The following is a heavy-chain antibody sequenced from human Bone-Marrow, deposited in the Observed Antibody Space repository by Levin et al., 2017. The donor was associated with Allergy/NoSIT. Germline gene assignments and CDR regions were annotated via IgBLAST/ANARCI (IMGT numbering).Heavy chain of an antibody. Sequence: PGGSLRLSCAATGFSVSSIYVSWVRQAPGKGLEWVSVIFTSGTTSYAASVRGRYSISRDDSKNTVYLQMNSLRAEDTAVYYCAGRVGPTACWGQGALVTVSS. CDR3: AGRVGPTAC. CDR1: GFSVSSIY. J-gene: IGHJ1*01. V-gene: IGHV3-53*01. CDR2: IFTSGTT. D-gene: IGHD2-2*01.